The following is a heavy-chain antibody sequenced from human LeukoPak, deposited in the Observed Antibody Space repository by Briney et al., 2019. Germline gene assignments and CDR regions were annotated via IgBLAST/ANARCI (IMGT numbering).Heavy chain of an antibody. CDR2: IWYDGSNK. V-gene: IGHV3-33*06. J-gene: IGHJ6*04. CDR3: AKYILPDGMDV. D-gene: IGHD3-9*01. Sequence: GGSLRPSCAASGFTFSSYAMHWVRQAPGKGLEWVAVIWYDGSNKYYADSVKGRFTIPRDNSKSTLYLQMNSLRAEDTAVYYCAKYILPDGMDVWGKGTTVTVSS. CDR1: GFTFSSYA.